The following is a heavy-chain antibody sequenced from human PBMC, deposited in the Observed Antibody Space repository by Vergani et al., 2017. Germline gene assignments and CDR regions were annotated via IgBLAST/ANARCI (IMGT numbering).Heavy chain of an antibody. V-gene: IGHV4-38-2*02. CDR1: NYSISRGYF. Sequence: QVQLQESGPGLVKPSETLSLTCTVSNYSISRGYFWGWIRRPPGKGLEWIASFHHTGMTYNNPSLKSRVTISVDTSKNLISLKLSSVTAADTAVYYCARGARLSQYYYGSGSNKGGYYYGMDVWGQGTTVTVSS. CDR2: FHHTGMT. D-gene: IGHD3-10*01. J-gene: IGHJ6*02. CDR3: ARGARLSQYYYGSGSNKGGYYYGMDV.